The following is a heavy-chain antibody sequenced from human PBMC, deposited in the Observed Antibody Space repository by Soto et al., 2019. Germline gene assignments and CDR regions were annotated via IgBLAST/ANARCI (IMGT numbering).Heavy chain of an antibody. D-gene: IGHD3-3*01. CDR3: ARDNVMMIFGEVIGVFDY. CDR2: ISGHNGET. Sequence: ASVKVSFKTSAYTFSNYGISWVRQAPGQGFEWMGWISGHNGETSYAQKFQGRVTLTTDTATNTAYLEVVRLRSDDTAVYYCARDNVMMIFGEVIGVFDYWGQGTLVTVSS. V-gene: IGHV1-18*01. J-gene: IGHJ4*02. CDR1: AYTFSNYG.